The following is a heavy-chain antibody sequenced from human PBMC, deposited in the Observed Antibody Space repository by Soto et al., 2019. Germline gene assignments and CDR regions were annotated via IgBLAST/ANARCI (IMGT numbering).Heavy chain of an antibody. CDR2: MTPNSGTP. Sequence: QVQLVQSGAEVKKPGASVRVSCKTSGYTFTTYDINWVRQATGQGLEWMGWMTPNSGTPGYTQKFQGRVTLTRNTSTSTAYMELSSLTSEDTAVYYCARGRVPARRVLDYWGQGTVVTVSS. CDR3: ARGRVPARRVLDY. V-gene: IGHV1-8*01. D-gene: IGHD6-6*01. CDR1: GYTFTTYD. J-gene: IGHJ4*02.